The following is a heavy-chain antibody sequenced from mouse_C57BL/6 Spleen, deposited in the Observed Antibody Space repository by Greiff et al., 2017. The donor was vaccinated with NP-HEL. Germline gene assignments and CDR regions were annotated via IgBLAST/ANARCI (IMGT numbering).Heavy chain of an antibody. CDR1: GFTFSDYG. D-gene: IGHD1-1*01. J-gene: IGHJ4*01. CDR2: ISNLAYSI. Sequence: EVQRVESGGGLVQPGGSLKLSCAASGFTFSDYGMAWVRQAPRKGPEWVAFISNLAYSIYYADTVTGRFTISRENAKNTLYLEMSSLRSEDTAMYYCARHDHYGSSSYYAMDYWGQGTSVTVSS. V-gene: IGHV5-15*01. CDR3: ARHDHYGSSSYYAMDY.